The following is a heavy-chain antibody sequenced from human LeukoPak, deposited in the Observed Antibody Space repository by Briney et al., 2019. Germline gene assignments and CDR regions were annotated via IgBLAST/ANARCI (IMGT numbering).Heavy chain of an antibody. J-gene: IGHJ4*02. CDR2: INHSGST. V-gene: IGHV4-34*01. CDR1: GGSFSGYY. CDR3: ARGLAML. Sequence: ETSETLSLTCAVYGGSFSGYYWSWIRQPPGKGLEWIGEINHSGSTNYNPSLKSRVTISVDTSKNQFSLKLSSVTAADTAVYYCARGLAMLWGQGTLVTVSS. D-gene: IGHD2-2*01.